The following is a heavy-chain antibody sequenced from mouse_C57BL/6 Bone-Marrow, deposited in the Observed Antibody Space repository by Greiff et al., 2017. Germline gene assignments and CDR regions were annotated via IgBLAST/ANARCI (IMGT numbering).Heavy chain of an antibody. CDR2: INPNNGGT. J-gene: IGHJ2*01. CDR1: GYTFTDYY. V-gene: IGHV1-26*01. Sequence: EVQLQQSGPELVKPGASVKISCKASGYTFTDYYMNWVKQSHGKSLEWIGDINPNNGGTSYNQKFKGKATLTVDKSSSTAYMELRSLTSEDSAVYYCASRGWLLFDYWGQGTTLTVSS. CDR3: ASRGWLLFDY. D-gene: IGHD2-3*01.